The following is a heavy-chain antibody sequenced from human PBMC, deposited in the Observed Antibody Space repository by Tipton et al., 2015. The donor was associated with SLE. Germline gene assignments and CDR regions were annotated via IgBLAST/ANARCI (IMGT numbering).Heavy chain of an antibody. J-gene: IGHJ4*02. V-gene: IGHV3-33*08. CDR1: GFTFSSYA. CDR2: IRYDGSNK. Sequence: RSLRLSCAASGFTFSSYAMHWVRQAPGKGLEWVAFIRYDGSNKYYADSVKGRFTISRDNSKNTLYLQMNSLRAEDTAVYYCARAYIAVAAFDYWGQGTLVTVSS. D-gene: IGHD6-19*01. CDR3: ARAYIAVAAFDY.